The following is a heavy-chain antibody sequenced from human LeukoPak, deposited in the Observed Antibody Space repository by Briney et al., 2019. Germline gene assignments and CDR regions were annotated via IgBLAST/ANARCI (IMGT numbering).Heavy chain of an antibody. V-gene: IGHV5-51*01. CDR2: IYPGDSDT. Sequence: GESLKISCKGSGYSFTSYWIGWVRQLPGKGLEWMGIIYPGDSDTRYNPSFQGQVTISADKSISTAYLQWSSLKASDTAMYYCARGRCSGGSCYWFDPWGQGTLVTVSS. CDR1: GYSFTSYW. D-gene: IGHD2-15*01. J-gene: IGHJ5*02. CDR3: ARGRCSGGSCYWFDP.